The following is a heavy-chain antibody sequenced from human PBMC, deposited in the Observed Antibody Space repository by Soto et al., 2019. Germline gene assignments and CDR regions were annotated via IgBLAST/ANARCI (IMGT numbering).Heavy chain of an antibody. Sequence: SETLSLTCTVSGGSISSGGYYWSRLRQHPGQGLEWIGYIHYSGSTNYNPSLKGRVTISVDTSKNRFSLKLSSVTAADTAVYYCARDTPIITMIVVGGMDVWGQGTTVTVSS. J-gene: IGHJ6*02. CDR2: IHYSGST. D-gene: IGHD3-22*01. CDR3: ARDTPIITMIVVGGMDV. V-gene: IGHV4-61*08. CDR1: GGSISSGGYY.